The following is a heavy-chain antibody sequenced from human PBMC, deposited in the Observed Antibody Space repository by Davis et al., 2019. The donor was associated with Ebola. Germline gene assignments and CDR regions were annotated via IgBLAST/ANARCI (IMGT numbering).Heavy chain of an antibody. CDR3: AKDLFWWSASDV. V-gene: IGHV3-53*01. J-gene: IGHJ6*02. CDR1: GFIVSSNY. CDR2: IYSGGGK. Sequence: PGGSLRLSCAAYGFIVSSNYMNWVRQVPGRGLEWVSVIYSGGGKYYSDSVKGRFTISRDDSKNTLYLQMNSLRGEDTAIYYCAKDLFWWSASDVWGQGTTVTVS. D-gene: IGHD2-8*02.